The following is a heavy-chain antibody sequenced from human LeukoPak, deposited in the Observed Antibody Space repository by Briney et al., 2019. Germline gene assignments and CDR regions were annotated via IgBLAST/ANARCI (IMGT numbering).Heavy chain of an antibody. Sequence: GGSLRLSCAASGFTFSSYEMNWVRQAPGRGLEWLSHISNSGSSIQNADSVKGRFTISRDNAKNSLYLQMNSLRAEDTAVYYCARTRDGPFEYWGQGTLVTVSS. CDR2: ISNSGSSI. J-gene: IGHJ4*02. D-gene: IGHD5-24*01. CDR1: GFTFSSYE. V-gene: IGHV3-48*03. CDR3: ARTRDGPFEY.